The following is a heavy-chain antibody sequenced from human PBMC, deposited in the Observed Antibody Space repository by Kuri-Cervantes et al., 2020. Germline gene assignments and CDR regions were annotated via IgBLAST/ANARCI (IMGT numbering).Heavy chain of an antibody. CDR1: GFTFSRDW. D-gene: IGHD2-2*01. J-gene: IGHJ3*02. V-gene: IGHV3-7*01. CDR2: IKQDGSEK. Sequence: GGSLRLACAASGFTFSRDWMSWVRQAPGKGLEWVANIKQDGSEKYYVDSVKGRFTISRDNAKNSLYLQMNSLRAEDTAVYYCARGPTASCSSASCRKYWGAFDIWGQGTMVTVSS. CDR3: ARGPTASCSSASCRKYWGAFDI.